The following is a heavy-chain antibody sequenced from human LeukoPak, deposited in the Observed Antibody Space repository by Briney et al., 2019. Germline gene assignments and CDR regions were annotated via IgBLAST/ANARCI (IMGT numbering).Heavy chain of an antibody. Sequence: GGSLRLSCETAGFTFSSYGMHWVRQAPGKGLEWVAVISYDGSNKYYADSVKGRFTISRDNSKNTLYLQMNSLRAEDTAVYYCALPLGYWGQGTLVTVSS. J-gene: IGHJ4*02. CDR3: ALPLGY. CDR2: ISYDGSNK. D-gene: IGHD7-27*01. V-gene: IGHV3-30*03. CDR1: GFTFSSYG.